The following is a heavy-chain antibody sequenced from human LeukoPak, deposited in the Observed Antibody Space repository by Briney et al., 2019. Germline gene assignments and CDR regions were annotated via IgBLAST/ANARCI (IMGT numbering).Heavy chain of an antibody. CDR3: ARDGPQFLYARDYYYYMDV. Sequence: ASVTVSCKASGYTFTGYYMHWVRQAPGQGLEWMGWINPNSGGTNYAQKFQGRVTMTRDTSISTAYMELSRLRSDDTAVYYCARDGPQFLYARDYYYYMDVWGKGTTVTVSS. V-gene: IGHV1-2*02. D-gene: IGHD2-2*02. CDR2: INPNSGGT. J-gene: IGHJ6*03. CDR1: GYTFTGYY.